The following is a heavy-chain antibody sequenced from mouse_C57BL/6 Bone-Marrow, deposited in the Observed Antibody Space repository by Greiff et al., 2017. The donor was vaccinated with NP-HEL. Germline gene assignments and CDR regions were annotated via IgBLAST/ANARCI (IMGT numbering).Heavy chain of an antibody. D-gene: IGHD1-1*01. Sequence: QVQLKQSGAELVKPGASVKLSCKASGYTFTSYWMHWVKQRPGRGLEWIGRIDPNSGGTKYNEKFKSKATLTVDKPSSTAYMQLSSLTSEVSAVYYCARWYYYGSRRDYFDYWGQGTTLTVSS. V-gene: IGHV1-72*01. J-gene: IGHJ2*01. CDR3: ARWYYYGSRRDYFDY. CDR1: GYTFTSYW. CDR2: IDPNSGGT.